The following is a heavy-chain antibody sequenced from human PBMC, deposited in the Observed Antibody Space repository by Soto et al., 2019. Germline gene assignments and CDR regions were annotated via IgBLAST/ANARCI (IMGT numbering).Heavy chain of an antibody. CDR3: AREYSSSGIDY. V-gene: IGHV5-51*01. CDR1: GYSFTNYW. J-gene: IGHJ4*02. D-gene: IGHD6-6*01. CDR2: IYPGDSDT. Sequence: ESLKISCXGSGYSFTNYWIGWVRQMPGKGLEWMGIIYPGDSDTRYSPSFQGQVTISADKSISTAYLQWSSLKASDTAMYYCAREYSSSGIDYWGQGTLVTVSS.